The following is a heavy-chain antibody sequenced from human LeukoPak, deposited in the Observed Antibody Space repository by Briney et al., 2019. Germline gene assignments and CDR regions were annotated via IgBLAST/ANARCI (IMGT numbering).Heavy chain of an antibody. J-gene: IGHJ4*02. Sequence: ASVKVSCKASGYTFTSYAMHWVRQAPGQRLEWMGWINAGNGNTKYSQKFQGRVIITRDTSASTAYMELSSLRSEDTAVYYCAREVAGTGIGYFDYWGQGTLVTVSS. D-gene: IGHD6-19*01. V-gene: IGHV1-3*01. CDR3: AREVAGTGIGYFDY. CDR1: GYTFTSYA. CDR2: INAGNGNT.